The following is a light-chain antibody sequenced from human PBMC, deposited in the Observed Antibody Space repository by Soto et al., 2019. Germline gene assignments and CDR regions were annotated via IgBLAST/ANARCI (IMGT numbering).Light chain of an antibody. Sequence: QSALTQPPSASGSPGQSVTISCTGTTSDFGNYNFVSWYQQHPGEAPKLLIYEVTKRPSGVPDRFSGSKSGNTASLTVSGLQAEDEADYYCSSYTGSSNFVFGSGTKLTVL. CDR3: SSYTGSSNFV. CDR2: EVT. J-gene: IGLJ1*01. V-gene: IGLV2-8*01. CDR1: TSDFGNYNF.